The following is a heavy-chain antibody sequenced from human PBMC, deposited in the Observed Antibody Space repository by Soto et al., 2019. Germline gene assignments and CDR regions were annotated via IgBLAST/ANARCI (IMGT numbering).Heavy chain of an antibody. V-gene: IGHV1-69*01. CDR2: TIPIFATP. D-gene: IGHD3-10*01. CDR3: ARDREDGSGTKYNWFDS. CDR1: GGTFGNLG. Sequence: QMQLVQSGAEVKKPGSSVKISCKASGGTFGNLGISWLRQAPGQGLEWMGGTIPIFATPHYAEKFRDRVTITADATTTAYLELTSLTSADTATYYCARDREDGSGTKYNWFDSWGQGTLVTVSS. J-gene: IGHJ5*01.